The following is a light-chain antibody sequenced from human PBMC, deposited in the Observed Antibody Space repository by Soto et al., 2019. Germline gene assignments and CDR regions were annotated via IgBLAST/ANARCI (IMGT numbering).Light chain of an antibody. J-gene: IGLJ1*01. V-gene: IGLV1-40*01. CDR1: SSNIGAGYD. CDR3: QYYDRSLSPLG. Sequence: QSVLTQPPSVSGAPGQRVNISCTGSSSNIGAGYDVHWYQPLPGTAPKLLIYGNSNRPSGVPDRFSGSKSGTSASLAITGLQAEDEADYFFQYYDRSLSPLGFGNGSKVTVL. CDR2: GNS.